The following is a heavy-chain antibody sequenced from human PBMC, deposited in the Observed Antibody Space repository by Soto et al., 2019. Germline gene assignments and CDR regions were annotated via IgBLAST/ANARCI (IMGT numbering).Heavy chain of an antibody. V-gene: IGHV1-3*01. CDR2: INAGNGNT. CDR3: ARDGTLRYYDFSSGYWNWFDP. Sequence: ASVKVSCKASGYTFTSYAMHWVRQAPGQRLEWMGWINAGNGNTKYSQKFQGRVTITRDTSASTAYMELSSLRSEDTAVYYCARDGTLRYYDFSSGYWNWFDPWGQGTLVTVSS. D-gene: IGHD3-3*01. CDR1: GYTFTSYA. J-gene: IGHJ5*02.